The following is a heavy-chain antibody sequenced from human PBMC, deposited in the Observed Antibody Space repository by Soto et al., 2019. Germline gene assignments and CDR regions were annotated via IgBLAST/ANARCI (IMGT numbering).Heavy chain of an antibody. V-gene: IGHV1-69*13. J-gene: IGHJ4*02. Sequence: ASVKVSCKASGGTFSSYAISWVRQAPGQGLEWMGGIIPIFGTANYAQKFQGRVTITADESTSTAYMELSSLRSEDTAVYYCARATRLDYDSSGYYYEVYYFDYWGQGTLVTVSS. CDR1: GGTFSSYA. CDR3: ARATRLDYDSSGYYYEVYYFDY. D-gene: IGHD3-22*01. CDR2: IIPIFGTA.